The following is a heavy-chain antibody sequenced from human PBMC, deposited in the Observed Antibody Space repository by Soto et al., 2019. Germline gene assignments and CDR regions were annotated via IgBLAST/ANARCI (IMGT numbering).Heavy chain of an antibody. CDR1: GYTFTSYY. CDR2: INPSGGST. Sequence: ASVKVCCKASGYTFTSYYMHWVRQAPGQGLEWMGIINPSGGSTSYAQKFQGRVTMTRDTSTSTAYTELRSLRSDDTAVYYCARHVAAAGTTYYYYGMDVWGQGTTVTVSS. D-gene: IGHD6-13*01. V-gene: IGHV1-46*01. J-gene: IGHJ6*02. CDR3: ARHVAAAGTTYYYYGMDV.